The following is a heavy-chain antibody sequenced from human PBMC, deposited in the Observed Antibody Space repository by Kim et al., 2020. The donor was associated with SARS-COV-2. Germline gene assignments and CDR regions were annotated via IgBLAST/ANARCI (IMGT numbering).Heavy chain of an antibody. D-gene: IGHD3-16*01. CDR2: ITGSGRTT. J-gene: IGHJ6*01. CDR1: GFTFRDFA. CDR3: AKDGGGSDVHYYYGWYV. Sequence: GGSLRLSCEASGFTFRDFAMSWVRQTPEKGLQWVSSITGSGRTTYYVDSVKGRFTISRDNSKNTLHLQMNSLRADDTAVYYCAKDGGGSDVHYYYGWYV. V-gene: IGHV3-23*01.